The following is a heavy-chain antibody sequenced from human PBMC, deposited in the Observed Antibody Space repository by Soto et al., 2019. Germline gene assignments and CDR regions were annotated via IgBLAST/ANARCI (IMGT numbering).Heavy chain of an antibody. CDR2: ISSSSSYT. CDR3: ARDGLTPHDSSSWPGVPYGMDV. J-gene: IGHJ6*02. V-gene: IGHV3-11*06. CDR1: GFTFSDYY. D-gene: IGHD6-13*01. Sequence: GGSLRLSCAASGFTFSDYYMSWIRQAPGKGLEWVSYISSSSSYTNYADSVKGRFTISRDNAKNSLYLQMNSLRAEDTAVYYCARDGLTPHDSSSWPGVPYGMDVWGQGTTVTVSS.